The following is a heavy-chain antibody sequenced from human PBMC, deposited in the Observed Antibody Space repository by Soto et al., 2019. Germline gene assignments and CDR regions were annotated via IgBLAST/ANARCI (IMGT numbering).Heavy chain of an antibody. D-gene: IGHD1-26*01. CDR2: ISSSSNYI. J-gene: IGHJ4*02. CDR1: GFTFSSYS. V-gene: IGHV3-21*01. Sequence: EVQLVESGGGLVKPGGSLRLSCAASGFTFSSYSMNWVRQAPGKVLEWVSSISSSSNYIYYADSVKGRFTISRDNAKNSLYLQMNSLRAEDTAVYYCARDLVGATIWGQGTLVTVSS. CDR3: ARDLVGATI.